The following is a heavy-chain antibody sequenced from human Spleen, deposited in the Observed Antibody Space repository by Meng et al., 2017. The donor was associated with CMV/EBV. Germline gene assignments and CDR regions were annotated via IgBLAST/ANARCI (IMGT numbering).Heavy chain of an antibody. CDR1: GYTFTGYY. D-gene: IGHD3-16*01. CDR3: ARDRVLGRAFENDY. Sequence: ASVKVSCKASGYTFTGYYMHWVRQAPGQGLEWMGWINPNSGGTNYAQKFQGRVTMTRDTSISTAYMELSRLRSDDTAVYYCARDRVLGRAFENDYWGQGTLVTVSS. V-gene: IGHV1-2*02. J-gene: IGHJ4*02. CDR2: INPNSGGT.